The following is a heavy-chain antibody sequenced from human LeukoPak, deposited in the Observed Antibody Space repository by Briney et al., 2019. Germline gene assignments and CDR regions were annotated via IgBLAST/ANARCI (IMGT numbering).Heavy chain of an antibody. CDR2: INPNSGGT. CDR3: ARGYDFWSGYLPTYYYYGMDV. D-gene: IGHD3-3*01. Sequence: ASVKVSCKASGYTFTGYYMHWVRQAPGQGLEWMGWINPNSGGTNYAQKFQGRVTMTRDTSISTAYMELSRLRSDDTAVYYCARGYDFWSGYLPTYYYYGMDVWGQGTTVTVSS. V-gene: IGHV1-2*02. CDR1: GYTFTGYY. J-gene: IGHJ6*02.